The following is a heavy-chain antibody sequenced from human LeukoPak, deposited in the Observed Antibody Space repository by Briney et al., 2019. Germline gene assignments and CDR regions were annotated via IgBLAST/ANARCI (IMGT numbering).Heavy chain of an antibody. CDR1: GYTFINYA. V-gene: IGHV1-3*01. D-gene: IGHD2/OR15-2a*01. CDR2: INAGNGNT. J-gene: IGHJ4*02. Sequence: ASVKVSCKASGYTFINYAMHWVRQAPGQRLEWMGWINAGNGNTKYSQKFQGRVTMTTDTSTSTAYMELRSLRSDDTAVYYCARDLGSSPLLLPQIGNFDYWGQGTLVTVSS. CDR3: ARDLGSSPLLLPQIGNFDY.